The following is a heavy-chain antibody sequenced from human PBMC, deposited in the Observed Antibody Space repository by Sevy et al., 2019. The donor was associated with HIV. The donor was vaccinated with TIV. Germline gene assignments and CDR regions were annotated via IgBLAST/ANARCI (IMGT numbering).Heavy chain of an antibody. CDR2: VHYSGRT. CDR3: ARNFDY. Sequence: SETLSLTCTVSGGSISSGNYLWSWIRQPPGKGLEWIGTVHYSGRTYYNPSLKSRVTISEDTSKNQFSLNLNSVTAADTAVYFCARNFDYWGQGTLVTVSS. J-gene: IGHJ4*02. V-gene: IGHV4-39*01. CDR1: GGSISSGNYL.